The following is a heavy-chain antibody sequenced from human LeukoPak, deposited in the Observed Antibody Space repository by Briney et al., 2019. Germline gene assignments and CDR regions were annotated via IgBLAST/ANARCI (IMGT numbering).Heavy chain of an antibody. J-gene: IGHJ4*02. D-gene: IGHD4-11*01. Sequence: GGSLRLSCAASGFTFSSYSMNWVRQAPGKGLEWVSSISSSSSYIYYADSVKDRFTISRDNAKNSLYLQMNSLRAEDTAVYYCARDQDYPGRYFDYWGQGTLVTVSS. CDR3: ARDQDYPGRYFDY. V-gene: IGHV3-21*01. CDR2: ISSSSSYI. CDR1: GFTFSSYS.